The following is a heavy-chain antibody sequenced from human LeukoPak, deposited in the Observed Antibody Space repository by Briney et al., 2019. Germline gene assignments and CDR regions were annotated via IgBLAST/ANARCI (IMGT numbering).Heavy chain of an antibody. V-gene: IGHV3-23*01. D-gene: IGHD4-17*01. CDR1: GFTFSSYA. CDR2: ISGSGGST. J-gene: IGHJ4*02. CDR3: TDSKDYGDSSFDY. Sequence: PGGSLRLSCAASGFTFSSYAMSWVRQAPGKGLEWVSAISGSGGSTYYADSVKGRFTISRDNSKNTLYLQMNSLRAEDTAVYYCTDSKDYGDSSFDYWGQGTLVTVSS.